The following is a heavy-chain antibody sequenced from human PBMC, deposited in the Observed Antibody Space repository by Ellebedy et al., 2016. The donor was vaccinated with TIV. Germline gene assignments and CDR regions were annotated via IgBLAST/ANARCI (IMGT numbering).Heavy chain of an antibody. CDR3: ATFFVRGSHKYFDF. J-gene: IGHJ4*02. CDR2: TSPGGGST. V-gene: IGHV3-23*01. Sequence: GGSLRLSXAASGFAFTSYAMSWVRQAPGKGLEWVSTTSPGGGSTYYADSVKGRFTISRDNSKNTLYFQMNSLRAEDTAIYYCATFFVRGSHKYFDFWGQGTLVTVSS. CDR1: GFAFTSYA. D-gene: IGHD3-10*01.